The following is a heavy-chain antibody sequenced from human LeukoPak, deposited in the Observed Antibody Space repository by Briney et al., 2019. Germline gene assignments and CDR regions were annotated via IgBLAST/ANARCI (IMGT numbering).Heavy chain of an antibody. D-gene: IGHD2-2*01. CDR3: ARYYCSGTCYHFDY. CDR2: IYYSGST. CDR1: GGSISSGGYY. Sequence: SETLSLTCTVSGGSISSGGYYWSWIRQHPGKGLEWIGYIYYSGSTYYNPSLKSRVTISVDTSKNQFSLKLTSVTAADTAVYYCARYYCSGTCYHFDYWGQGTLVTVSP. J-gene: IGHJ4*02. V-gene: IGHV4-31*03.